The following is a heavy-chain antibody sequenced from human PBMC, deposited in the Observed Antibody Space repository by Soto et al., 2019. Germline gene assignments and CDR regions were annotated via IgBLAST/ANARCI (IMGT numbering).Heavy chain of an antibody. CDR1: GGSFSGFY. V-gene: IGHV4-34*01. D-gene: IGHD3-3*01. CDR3: ARGHYDFWSGYSTSYYYYGLDV. Sequence: RSLTCAVSGGSFSGFYWNWVRQSPAKGLEWIGEINDSGRTNYNPSLTSRVTISADTAKNQFSLIMTSVTAADTAVYFCARGHYDFWSGYSTSYYYYGLDVWGPGTTATVSS. J-gene: IGHJ6*02. CDR2: INDSGRT.